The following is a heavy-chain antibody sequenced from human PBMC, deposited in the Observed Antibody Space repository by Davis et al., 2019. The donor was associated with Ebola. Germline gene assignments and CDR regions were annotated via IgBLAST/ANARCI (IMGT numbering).Heavy chain of an antibody. J-gene: IGHJ4*02. V-gene: IGHV4-59*11. CDR1: SGSISSHY. Sequence: MPSETLSLTCTVSSGSISSHYWSWIRQPPGKGLEWIGSFYYSGSTNDNPSLETRVTISVDTSKTQFSLKLSSVPAADTAVYYCAATDLPPLDYWGQGTLVTVSS. CDR3: AATDLPPLDY. CDR2: FYYSGST. D-gene: IGHD1-26*01.